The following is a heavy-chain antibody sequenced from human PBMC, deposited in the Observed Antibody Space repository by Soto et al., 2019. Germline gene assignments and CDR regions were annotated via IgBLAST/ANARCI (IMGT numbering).Heavy chain of an antibody. CDR3: ARGVLY. J-gene: IGHJ4*02. Sequence: SETLSLTCSVSGGSISSSSYFWGWIRQPPGKGLEWIGSIYYSGSTYYNPSLKSRVTISVDTSKNQFSLKLSSVTAADTAVYFCARGVLYWGQGTLVTVSS. V-gene: IGHV4-39*07. CDR1: GGSISSSSYF. CDR2: IYYSGST. D-gene: IGHD1-1*01.